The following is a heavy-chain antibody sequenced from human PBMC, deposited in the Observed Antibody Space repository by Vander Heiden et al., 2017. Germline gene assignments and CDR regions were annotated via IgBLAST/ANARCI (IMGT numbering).Heavy chain of an antibody. J-gene: IGHJ4*02. V-gene: IGHV3-23*01. CDR3: AKAYDTAARAFDS. CDR1: AFTFGTYA. Sequence: EVQLLESGGDLVQPGGSLRLTCTVSAFTFGTYAMTWVRQDPGKGLEWVSVITGSGGNTYYAGSVKGRFTISKDITKNTLYLQMNSLSAQDTAVYYCAKAYDTAARAFDSWGQGTLVTVSS. D-gene: IGHD6-6*01. CDR2: ITGSGGNT.